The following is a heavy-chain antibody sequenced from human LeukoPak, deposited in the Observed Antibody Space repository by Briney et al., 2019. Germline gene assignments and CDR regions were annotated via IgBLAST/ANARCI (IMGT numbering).Heavy chain of an antibody. CDR3: ARDGGYCSSTSCPGDY. CDR2: INPNSGGT. Sequence: ASVKVSCKASGYTFTGYYMHWVRQAPGHGLEWMGWINPNSGGTNYAQKFQGRVTMTRDTSISTAYKELSRLRSDDTAVYYCARDGGYCSSTSCPGDYWGQGTLVTVSS. J-gene: IGHJ4*02. V-gene: IGHV1-2*02. D-gene: IGHD2-2*01. CDR1: GYTFTGYY.